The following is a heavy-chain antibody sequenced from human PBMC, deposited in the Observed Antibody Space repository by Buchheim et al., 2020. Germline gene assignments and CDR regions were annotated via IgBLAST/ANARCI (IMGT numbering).Heavy chain of an antibody. CDR2: ISGSRSST. CDR3: AKHYAAGSGDWYDYYMDV. D-gene: IGHD3-10*01. CDR1: GFTFSDYS. J-gene: IGHJ6*03. V-gene: IGHV3-23*01. Sequence: EVQLLESGGGLVRPGGSLRLSCAASGFTFSDYSMNWVRQAPGKGLEWVSLISGSRSSTYYAESVKGRFRISRDNSKNTVYLHMNSLRVEDTAVYYCAKHYAAGSGDWYDYYMDVWAKGTT.